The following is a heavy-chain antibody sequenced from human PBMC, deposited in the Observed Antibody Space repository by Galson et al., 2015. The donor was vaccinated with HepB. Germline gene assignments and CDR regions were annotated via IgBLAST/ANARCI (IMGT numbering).Heavy chain of an antibody. CDR2: IYWDDDK. V-gene: IGHV2-5*02. D-gene: IGHD1-1*01. Sequence: PALVKPTQTLTLTCTFSGFSLSTSGVGVGWIRQPPGKALEWLALIYWDDDKRYSPSLKSRLTITKDTSKNQVVLTMTNMDPVDTATYYCAHTSMPQLEPGWYYFDYWGQGALVTVSS. CDR3: AHTSMPQLEPGWYYFDY. CDR1: GFSLSTSGVG. J-gene: IGHJ4*02.